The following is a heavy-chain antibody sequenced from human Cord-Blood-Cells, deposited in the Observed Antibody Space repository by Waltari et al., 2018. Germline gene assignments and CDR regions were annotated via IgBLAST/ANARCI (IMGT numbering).Heavy chain of an antibody. CDR3: ARGAGYWYFDL. CDR2: TYDSSKWYN. V-gene: IGHV6-1*01. Sequence: QVQLQQSGPGLVKPSQTLSLTCAISGDSVSSHSAAWNWISQSPSRVIEWLGRTYDSSKWYNDYAVSLKSRITINPDTSKNQFSLQLNSVTPEDTAVYYCARGAGYWYFDLWGRGTLVTVSS. J-gene: IGHJ2*01. D-gene: IGHD3-10*01. CDR1: GDSVSSHSAA.